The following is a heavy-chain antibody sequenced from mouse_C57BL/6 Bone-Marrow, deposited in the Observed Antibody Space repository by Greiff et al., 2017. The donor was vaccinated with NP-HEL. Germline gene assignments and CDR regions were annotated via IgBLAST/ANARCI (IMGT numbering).Heavy chain of an antibody. J-gene: IGHJ1*03. Sequence: VQLQQSGAELVRPGASVKLSCTASGFNIKDYYMHWVKQRPEQGLEWIGRIDPEDGDTEYAPKFQGKATMTADTSSNTAYLQLSSLTSEDTAVYYCTPREASHWYFDVWGTGTTVTVSS. D-gene: IGHD3-2*02. V-gene: IGHV14-1*01. CDR1: GFNIKDYY. CDR2: IDPEDGDT. CDR3: TPREASHWYFDV.